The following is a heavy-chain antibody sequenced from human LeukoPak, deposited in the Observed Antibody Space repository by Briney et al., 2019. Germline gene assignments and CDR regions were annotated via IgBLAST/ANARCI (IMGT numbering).Heavy chain of an antibody. CDR1: GGSISSYY. V-gene: IGHV4-59*06. Sequence: PSETLSLTCTVSGGSISSYYWSWIRQHPGKGLEWIGYIYYSGSTYYNPSLKSRVTISVDTSKNQFSLKLSSVTAADTAVYYCAREERSGWSSSVYWGQGTLVTVSS. CDR2: IYYSGST. J-gene: IGHJ4*02. D-gene: IGHD6-19*01. CDR3: AREERSGWSSSVY.